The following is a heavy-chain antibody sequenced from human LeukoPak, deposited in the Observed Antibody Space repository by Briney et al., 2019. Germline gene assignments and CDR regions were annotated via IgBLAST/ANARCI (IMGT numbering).Heavy chain of an antibody. D-gene: IGHD3-22*01. V-gene: IGHV4-34*01. CDR2: INHSGST. Sequence: SETLSLTCAVYGGSFSGYYWSWIRQPPGKGLEWIGEINHSGSTNYNPSLKSRVTISVDTSKNQFSLKLSSVTAADTAVYYCARQPYDSSGKGYDYWGQGTLVTVSS. CDR1: GGSFSGYY. CDR3: ARQPYDSSGKGYDY. J-gene: IGHJ4*02.